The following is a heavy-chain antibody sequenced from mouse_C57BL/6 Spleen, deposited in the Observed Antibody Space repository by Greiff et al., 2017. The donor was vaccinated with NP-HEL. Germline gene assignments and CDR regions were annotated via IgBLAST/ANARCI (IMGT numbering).Heavy chain of an antibody. J-gene: IGHJ3*01. D-gene: IGHD1-1*01. Sequence: QVQLQQPGAELVKPGASVKLSCKASGYTFTSYWMHWVKQRPGQGLEWIGMIHPNSGSTNYNEKFKSKATLTVAKSSSTAYMQLSSLTSEDSAVYYCVRDYYGSSLNPAWFAYWGKGTLVTVSA. CDR3: VRDYYGSSLNPAWFAY. CDR2: IHPNSGST. CDR1: GYTFTSYW. V-gene: IGHV1-64*01.